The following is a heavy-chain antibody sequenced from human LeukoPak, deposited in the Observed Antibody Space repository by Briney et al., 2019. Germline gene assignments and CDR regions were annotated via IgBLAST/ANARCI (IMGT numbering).Heavy chain of an antibody. CDR2: INPNCGGT. J-gene: IGHJ4*02. V-gene: IGHV1-2*02. D-gene: IGHD3-22*01. Sequence: GASVTVSCKASGYTFIGYYMHWVRQAPGQGLEWMGWINPNCGGTKYAQKFQGRVTMTRDTSIRTAYMELSRLRSDDTAVYYCARGDPDYYESRYDYWGQGTLVTVSS. CDR3: ARGDPDYYESRYDY. CDR1: GYTFIGYY.